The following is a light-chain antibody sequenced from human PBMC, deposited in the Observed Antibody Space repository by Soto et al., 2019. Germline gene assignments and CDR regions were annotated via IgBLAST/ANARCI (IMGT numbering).Light chain of an antibody. CDR1: QSVSSNY. CDR2: GAS. V-gene: IGKV3-20*01. CDR3: QQYGRAPCT. Sequence: EIVMTQSPGTLSLSPGETATLSCRASQSVSSNYVAWFHQKPGQAPRLLIYGASSRATGVPDRFSAGGSGKDFPRTISRREPEDCAVYYCQQYGRAPCTFGPGTKVDIK. J-gene: IGKJ3*01.